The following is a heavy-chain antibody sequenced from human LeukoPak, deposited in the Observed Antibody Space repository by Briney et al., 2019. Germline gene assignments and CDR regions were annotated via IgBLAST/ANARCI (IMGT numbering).Heavy chain of an antibody. V-gene: IGHV4-59*01. CDR2: IYYSGST. D-gene: IGHD4-17*01. J-gene: IGHJ4*02. CDR1: GGSISSYY. Sequence: SETLSLTCTVSGGSISSYYWSWIRQPPGKGLEWIGYIYYSGSTNYNPSLKSRVTISVDTSKNQFSLKLSSVTAADTAVYYCARTSNLDYGDYEGYWGQGTLVTVSS. CDR3: ARTSNLDYGDYEGY.